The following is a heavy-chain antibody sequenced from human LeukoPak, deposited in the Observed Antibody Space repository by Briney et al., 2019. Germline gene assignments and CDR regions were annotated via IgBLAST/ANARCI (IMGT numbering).Heavy chain of an antibody. CDR1: GYSISSGYY. V-gene: IGHV4-38-2*01. CDR3: ARGWSYPYYFDY. D-gene: IGHD1-26*01. J-gene: IGHJ4*02. CDR2: IYHSETT. Sequence: SETLSLTCAVSGYSISSGYYWGWIRQPPGKGLEWIGTIYHSETTYYNPSLKSRVTISVDTSKNQFFLKLSSVTAADTAVYYCARGWSYPYYFDYWGQGTLVTVSS.